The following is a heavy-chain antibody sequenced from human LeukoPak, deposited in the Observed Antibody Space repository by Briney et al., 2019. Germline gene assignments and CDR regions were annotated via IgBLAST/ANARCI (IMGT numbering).Heavy chain of an antibody. J-gene: IGHJ4*02. D-gene: IGHD3-22*01. CDR3: ARDWGAYYHFFDY. CDR1: GFSMSVYW. CDR2: IKQDGSER. V-gene: IGHV3-7*01. Sequence: GGSLRLSCEVSGFSMSVYWMSWVRQAPGKGLEGVGNIKQDGSERNYVDSVKGRFTISRDNAKKSLYLQMNSLRAEDTAVYYCARDWGAYYHFFDYWGQGTLVTVSS.